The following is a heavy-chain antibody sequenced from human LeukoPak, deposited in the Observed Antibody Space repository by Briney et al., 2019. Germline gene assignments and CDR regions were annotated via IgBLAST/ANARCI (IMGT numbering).Heavy chain of an antibody. CDR3: AKYYYTSGSSGGRVFDY. J-gene: IGHJ4*02. CDR1: GFTFSRYP. D-gene: IGHD3-10*01. V-gene: IGHV3-23*01. CDR2: IGSSGGDT. Sequence: PGGSLRLSCAASGFTFSRYPMTWVRQAPGNGLEWVSTIGSSGGDTHYADSVKGRFTISRDNSKNSLYLQMNSLRAEDTAVYYCAKYYYTSGSSGGRVFDYWGQGTLVTVSS.